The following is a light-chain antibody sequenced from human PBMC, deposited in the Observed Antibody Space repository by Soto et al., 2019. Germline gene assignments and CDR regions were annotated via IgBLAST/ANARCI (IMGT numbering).Light chain of an antibody. V-gene: IGKV3-15*01. J-gene: IGKJ1*01. Sequence: EIGMTQSPATLSMSPGERATLSCRASQSVNSDLVWYQQKPGQAPRLLIYGASTRATGIPARFSGSGSGAEFTLTISSLQSEDFAVYYCQQYKMWWTFGQGTRVEIK. CDR1: QSVNSD. CDR3: QQYKMWWT. CDR2: GAS.